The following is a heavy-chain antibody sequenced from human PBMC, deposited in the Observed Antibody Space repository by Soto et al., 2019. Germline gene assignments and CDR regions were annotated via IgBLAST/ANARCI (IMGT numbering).Heavy chain of an antibody. D-gene: IGHD3-3*01. CDR2: INHSGST. J-gene: IGHJ6*02. CDR3: ARDSLQTITIFGVVPYYYYYGMDV. CDR1: GGSFSGYY. Sequence: ASETLSLTCAVYGGSFSGYYWSWIRQPPGKGLEWIGEINHSGSTNYNPSLKSRVTISVDTSKNQFSLKLSSVTAADTAVYYCARDSLQTITIFGVVPYYYYYGMDVWGQGTTVTVSS. V-gene: IGHV4-34*01.